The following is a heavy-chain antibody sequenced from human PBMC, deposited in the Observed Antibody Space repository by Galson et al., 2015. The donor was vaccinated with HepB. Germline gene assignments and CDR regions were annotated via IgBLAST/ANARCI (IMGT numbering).Heavy chain of an antibody. Sequence: SVKVSCKASGGTFSSYAISWARQAPGQGLEWMGGIIPIFGTANYAQKFQGRVTITADESTSTAYMELSSLRSEDTAVYYCARGDSSSPNWGGWLGYFDYWGQGTLVTVSS. D-gene: IGHD6-6*01. V-gene: IGHV1-69*13. J-gene: IGHJ4*02. CDR1: GGTFSSYA. CDR2: IIPIFGTA. CDR3: ARGDSSSPNWGGWLGYFDY.